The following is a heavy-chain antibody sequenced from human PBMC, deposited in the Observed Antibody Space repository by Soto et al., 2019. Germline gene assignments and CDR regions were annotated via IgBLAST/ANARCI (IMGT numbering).Heavy chain of an antibody. Sequence: PWGSLRLSCAASGFTFSSYGMHWVRQAPGKGLEWVAVISYDGSNKYYADSVKGRFTISRDNSKNTLYLQMNSLRAEDTAVYYCAKVRGYSYGNNPLDYWGQGTLVTVSS. CDR2: ISYDGSNK. J-gene: IGHJ4*02. D-gene: IGHD5-18*01. CDR3: AKVRGYSYGNNPLDY. V-gene: IGHV3-30*18. CDR1: GFTFSSYG.